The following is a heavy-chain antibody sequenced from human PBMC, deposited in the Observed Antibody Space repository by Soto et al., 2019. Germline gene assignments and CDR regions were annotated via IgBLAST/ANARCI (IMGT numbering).Heavy chain of an antibody. CDR3: VRVSGYSSGWSSFPRAFDI. D-gene: IGHD6-19*01. V-gene: IGHV1-18*01. CDR1: GYTFTSYG. CDR2: ISAYNGNT. J-gene: IGHJ3*02. Sequence: ASVKVSCKASGYTFTSYGSSWVRMAPGQGLEWMGWISAYNGNTNYAQKLQGRVTMTTDTSTSTAYMELRSLRSDDTAVYYCVRVSGYSSGWSSFPRAFDIWGQGTMVTVSS.